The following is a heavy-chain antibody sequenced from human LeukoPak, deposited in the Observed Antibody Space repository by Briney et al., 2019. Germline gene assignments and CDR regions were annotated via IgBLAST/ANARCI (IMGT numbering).Heavy chain of an antibody. V-gene: IGHV1-69*05. CDR1: GGTFSSYA. D-gene: IGHD6-13*01. J-gene: IGHJ5*02. CDR3: ARWAYGQQLENRFDP. Sequence: SVKVTCKASGGTFSSYAISWVRQAPGQGLEWMGGIIPIFGTANYAQKFQGRVTITTDESTSTAYMELSSLRSEDTAVYYCARWAYGQQLENRFDPWGQGTLVTVSS. CDR2: IIPIFGTA.